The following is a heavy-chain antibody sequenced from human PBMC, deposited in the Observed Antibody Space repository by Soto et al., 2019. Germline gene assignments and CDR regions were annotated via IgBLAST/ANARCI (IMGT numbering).Heavy chain of an antibody. CDR1: GFTLQNYA. CDR3: ARPRGYGVFDAYDI. D-gene: IGHD4-17*01. Sequence: PGGSLRLSCTASGFTLQNYAMAWVRQAPGKGLEWVSTLIGGHYGTAYSYSVKGRFTVSRDNSIGTLYLQMSRLRTEDTAIYYCARPRGYGVFDAYDIWGQGAMVTVSS. CDR2: LIGGHYGT. V-gene: IGHV3-23*01. J-gene: IGHJ3*02.